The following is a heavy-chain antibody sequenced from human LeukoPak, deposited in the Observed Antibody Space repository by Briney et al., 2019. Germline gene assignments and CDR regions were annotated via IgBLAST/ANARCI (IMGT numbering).Heavy chain of an antibody. CDR2: ISAYNGNT. V-gene: IGHV1-18*01. J-gene: IGHJ4*02. Sequence: ASVKVSCKASGYTFTSYGISWVRQAPGQGLEWMGWISAYNGNTNYAQKLQGRVTMTTDTSTSTAYMERRSLRSDDTAVYYCARDEHCSSTSCYDGFDYWGQGTLVTVSS. D-gene: IGHD2-2*01. CDR1: GYTFTSYG. CDR3: ARDEHCSSTSCYDGFDY.